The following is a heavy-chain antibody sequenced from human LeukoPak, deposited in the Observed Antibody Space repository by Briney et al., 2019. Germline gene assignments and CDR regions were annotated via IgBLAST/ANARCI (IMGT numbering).Heavy chain of an antibody. V-gene: IGHV3-23*01. CDR1: GFTFSSYA. CDR3: AKRMERITMVRGVAPPAY. J-gene: IGHJ4*02. Sequence: GGSLRLSCAASGFTFSSYAMSWVRQAPGKGLEWVSAISGSGGSTYYADSVKGRFTISRDNSKNTLYLQMNSLRAEDTAVYYCAKRMERITMVRGVAPPAYWGQGTLVTVSS. CDR2: ISGSGGST. D-gene: IGHD3-10*01.